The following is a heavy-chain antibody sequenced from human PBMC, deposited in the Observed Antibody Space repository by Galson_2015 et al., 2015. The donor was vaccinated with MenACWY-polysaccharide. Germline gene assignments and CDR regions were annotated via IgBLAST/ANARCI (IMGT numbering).Heavy chain of an antibody. Sequence: SETLSLTCTVFGGSISSSNYYWGWIRQSPEKGLEWIGTISYSGSTYYNPSLKSRVTISVDTSKNQFSLKLSSVTAADTAVYYCASRLAQVGIAGYGYGMDVWGQGTTVTVSS. V-gene: IGHV4-39*01. CDR2: ISYSGST. CDR3: ASRLAQVGIAGYGYGMDV. CDR1: GGSISSSNYY. D-gene: IGHD2-15*01. J-gene: IGHJ6*02.